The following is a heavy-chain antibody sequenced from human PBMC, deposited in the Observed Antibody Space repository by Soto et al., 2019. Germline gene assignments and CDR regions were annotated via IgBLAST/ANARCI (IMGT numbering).Heavy chain of an antibody. CDR1: GFTFSSYA. Sequence: QVQLVESGGGVVQPGRSLRLSCAASGFTFSSYAMHWVRQAPGKGLEWVAVISYDGSNKYYADSVKGRFTISRDNSKNTLDLQMNSLRAEDTAVYYCARGGRLVPAAERNYYYGMDVWGQGTTVTVSS. CDR2: ISYDGSNK. CDR3: ARGGRLVPAAERNYYYGMDV. V-gene: IGHV3-30-3*01. J-gene: IGHJ6*02. D-gene: IGHD2-2*01.